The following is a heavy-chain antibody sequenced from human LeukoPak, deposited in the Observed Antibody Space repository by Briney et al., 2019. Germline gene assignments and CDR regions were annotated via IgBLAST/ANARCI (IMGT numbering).Heavy chain of an antibody. D-gene: IGHD6-13*01. Sequence: SETLSLTRTVSGGSISSSNYYWGWIRQPPGKGLEWIGSVYYSGSTYYNPSLNSRVTISVHTSKNQFSLKLSSVTAADTAVYYCASRNRGIAAAGTGYWGQGTLVTVSS. CDR1: GGSISSSNYY. CDR2: VYYSGST. CDR3: ASRNRGIAAAGTGY. J-gene: IGHJ4*02. V-gene: IGHV4-39*01.